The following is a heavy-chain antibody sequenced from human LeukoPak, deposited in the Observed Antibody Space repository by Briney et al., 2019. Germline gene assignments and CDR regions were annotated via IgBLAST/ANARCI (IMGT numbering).Heavy chain of an antibody. D-gene: IGHD6-13*01. Sequence: GGSLRLSCAASGFTFSSYGMHWVRQAPGKGLEWVAVISYDGSNKYYAGSEKGRFTISRDNSKNTLYLQMNSLRAEDTAVYYCAKDWGSSWYEDWFDPWGQGTLVTVSS. V-gene: IGHV3-30*18. CDR3: AKDWGSSWYEDWFDP. CDR2: ISYDGSNK. CDR1: GFTFSSYG. J-gene: IGHJ5*02.